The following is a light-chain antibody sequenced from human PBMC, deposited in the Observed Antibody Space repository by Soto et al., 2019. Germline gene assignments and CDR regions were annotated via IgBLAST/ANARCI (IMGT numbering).Light chain of an antibody. CDR2: AAS. CDR3: QQSYSPPPIT. V-gene: IGKV1-39*01. J-gene: IGKJ5*01. CDR1: QSIGRF. Sequence: DIQMTQSPSSLSASVGDRVTITCRASQSIGRFLNWYQQKPGKAPALLIFAASSLQSGVPSRFSGSGSGTDFTLTISGLQPEDFANYYCQQSYSPPPITFGQGTRLEIK.